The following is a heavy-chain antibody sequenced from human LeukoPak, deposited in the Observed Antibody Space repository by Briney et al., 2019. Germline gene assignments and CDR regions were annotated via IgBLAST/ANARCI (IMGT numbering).Heavy chain of an antibody. Sequence: GASVKVSCKASGCTFTSFAINWVRQAPGQGLEWMGWINTNTGNPTYAQGFTGRFVFSLDTSVTTAYLQISSLKAEDTAVYCARAEVYCSGSTCFLYWGQGTLVTVSS. CDR3: ARAEVYCSGSTCFLY. D-gene: IGHD2-15*01. V-gene: IGHV7-4-1*02. CDR2: INTNTGNP. J-gene: IGHJ4*02. CDR1: GCTFTSFA.